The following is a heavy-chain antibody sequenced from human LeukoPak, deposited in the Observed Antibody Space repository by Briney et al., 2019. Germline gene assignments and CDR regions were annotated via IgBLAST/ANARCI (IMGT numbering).Heavy chain of an antibody. J-gene: IGHJ3*02. D-gene: IGHD3-10*01. CDR1: GYTFTSYG. V-gene: IGHV1-18*01. Sequence: GASVKVSCKASGYTFTSYGISWVRQAPGQGLEWMGWISAYNGNTNYAQKLQGRVTMTTDTSTSTAYMELRSLRSDDTAVYYCARPSALTEFDAFDIWGQGTMVTVSS. CDR2: ISAYNGNT. CDR3: ARPSALTEFDAFDI.